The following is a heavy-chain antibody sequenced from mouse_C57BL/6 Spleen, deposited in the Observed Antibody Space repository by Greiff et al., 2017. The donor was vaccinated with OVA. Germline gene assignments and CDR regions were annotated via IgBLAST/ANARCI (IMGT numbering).Heavy chain of an antibody. CDR2: INPNNGTT. CDR1: GYTFTDYT. Sequence: VQLQQSGAELVKPGASVKISCKASGYTFTDYTMNWVKQSHGKSLEWIGIINPNNGTTSYNEKFKGKATLTVDQSSSTAYMQLNSLTSEDAAVYDCARGRYGQMWFDYWGQGTTLTVSS. D-gene: IGHD1-1*02. V-gene: IGHV1-39*01. CDR3: ARGRYGQMWFDY. J-gene: IGHJ2*01.